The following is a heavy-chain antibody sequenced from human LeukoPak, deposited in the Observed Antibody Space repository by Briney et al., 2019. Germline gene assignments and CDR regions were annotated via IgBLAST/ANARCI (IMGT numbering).Heavy chain of an antibody. CDR2: IHYSGST. V-gene: IGHV4-59*01. Sequence: SETLSLTCTVSGGSISNYYWSWIRQPPGKGLEWVGYIHYSGSTNNNPSLKSRVTISVDTSKNQFSLKLTSVTAADTAVYYCARNYDFWSGYLDYWGQGTLVTVSS. CDR3: ARNYDFWSGYLDY. CDR1: GGSISNYY. D-gene: IGHD3-3*01. J-gene: IGHJ4*02.